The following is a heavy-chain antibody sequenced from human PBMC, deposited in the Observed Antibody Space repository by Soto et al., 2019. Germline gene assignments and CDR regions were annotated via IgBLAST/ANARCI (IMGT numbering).Heavy chain of an antibody. V-gene: IGHV3-23*01. J-gene: IGHJ6*02. CDR3: AKDRSVAAAGPGNGMDV. D-gene: IGHD6-13*01. Sequence: GGSLRLSCAASGFTFSSYAMSWVRQAPGKGLEWVSAISGSGGSTYYADSVKGRFTISRDNSKNTLYLQMNSLRAEDTAVYYCAKDRSVAAAGPGNGMDVWGQGTTVTV. CDR2: ISGSGGST. CDR1: GFTFSSYA.